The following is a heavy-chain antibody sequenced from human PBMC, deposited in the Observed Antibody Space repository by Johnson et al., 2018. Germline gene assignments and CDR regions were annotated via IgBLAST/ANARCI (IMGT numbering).Heavy chain of an antibody. Sequence: VQLVGSGGGLVPPGRSLRLSCAASGFIFDDYAMHWVRQAPGKGLALVSGISWNRGSIGSADTGKGRFTISRDNAKNSLYLQMNSLRAEDTALYYCAKGGSIGYYRDYGMDVWGQVTTVTVSS. CDR3: AKGGSIGYYRDYGMDV. CDR1: GFIFDDYA. V-gene: IGHV3-9*01. CDR2: ISWNRGSI. D-gene: IGHD3-22*01. J-gene: IGHJ6*02.